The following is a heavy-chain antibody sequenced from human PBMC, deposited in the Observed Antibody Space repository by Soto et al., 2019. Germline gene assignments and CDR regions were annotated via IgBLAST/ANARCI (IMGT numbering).Heavy chain of an antibody. Sequence: EVQLVESGGGLVQPGGSLRLSWAASGFTFSGYSMFWVRQAPGKGLEYVSAINTNGVNTFYAKSVKGRFTISRDNSKNTMYLQMGSLRAEDMAVYYCARGRVEDSSGWATYFDYWGQGTLVTVSS. CDR2: INTNGVNT. J-gene: IGHJ4*02. CDR3: ARGRVEDSSGWATYFDY. V-gene: IGHV3-64*01. CDR1: GFTFSGYS. D-gene: IGHD6-19*01.